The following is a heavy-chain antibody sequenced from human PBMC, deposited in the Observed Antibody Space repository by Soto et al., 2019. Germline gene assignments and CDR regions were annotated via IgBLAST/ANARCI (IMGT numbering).Heavy chain of an antibody. CDR3: ARGTERWLQKRPDYFDY. J-gene: IGHJ4*02. D-gene: IGHD5-12*01. CDR2: IYHSGST. V-gene: IGHV4-30-2*01. CDR1: GGSISSGGYS. Sequence: QLQLQESGSGLVKPSQTLSLTCAVSGGSISSGGYSWSWIRQPPGKGLEWIGYIYHSGSTYYNPSLKSRVTISVDRPKNQFSLKLSSVTAADTAVYYCARGTERWLQKRPDYFDYWGQGTLVTVSS.